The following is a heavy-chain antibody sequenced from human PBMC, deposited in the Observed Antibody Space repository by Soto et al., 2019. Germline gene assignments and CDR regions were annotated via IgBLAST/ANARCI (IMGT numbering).Heavy chain of an antibody. CDR3: ARDEQQWRGFDY. V-gene: IGHV4-4*07. Sequence: KPSETLSLTCTVSGGSISSYYWTWIRQPVGKGLEWIGRIYSSGSTNYNPSLKSRVTMSVDTSKNQFSLKLSSVTAADTAVYYCARDEQQWRGFDYWGQGTLVTVSS. CDR1: GGSISSYY. CDR2: IYSSGST. J-gene: IGHJ4*02. D-gene: IGHD6-19*01.